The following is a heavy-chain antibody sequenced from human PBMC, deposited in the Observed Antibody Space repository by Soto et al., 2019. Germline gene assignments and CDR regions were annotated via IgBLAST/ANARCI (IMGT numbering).Heavy chain of an antibody. D-gene: IGHD3-16*01. CDR2: IYYSGGP. CDR1: GGSISGYY. CDR3: ARGGGAMPSYYSGMDV. Sequence: SETLSLTCTVSGGSISGYYWAWMRQPPGKGLEWIGYIYYSGGPNYNPSLKSRVTISVDTSKNQFSLKLSSVTAADTAVYYCARGGGAMPSYYSGMDVWGQGTTVTVS. J-gene: IGHJ6*02. V-gene: IGHV4-59*01.